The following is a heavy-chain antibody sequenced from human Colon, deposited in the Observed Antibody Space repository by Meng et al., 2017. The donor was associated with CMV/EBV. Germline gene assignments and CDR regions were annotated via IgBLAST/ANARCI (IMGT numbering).Heavy chain of an antibody. CDR2: IIPILGIA. Sequence: SVKVSCKASGGTFSSYTISWVRQAPGQGLEWMGRIIPILGIANYAQKFQGRVTITADKSTSTAYMELSSLRSEDTAVYYCARGKPSLETGDTFQDWGQGTLVTVSS. CDR3: ARGKPSLETGDTFQD. CDR1: GGTFSSYT. D-gene: IGHD7-27*01. V-gene: IGHV1-69*02. J-gene: IGHJ1*01.